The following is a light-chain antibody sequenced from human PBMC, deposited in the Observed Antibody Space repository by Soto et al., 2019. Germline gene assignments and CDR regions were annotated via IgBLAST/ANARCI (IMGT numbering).Light chain of an antibody. J-gene: IGLJ3*02. V-gene: IGLV2-14*01. CDR1: SSDVGGYNY. Sequence: QSALPQPASVSGSPGQAITISCTGTSSDVGGYNYVSWYQQHPGKAPKLRIYDVSNRPSGVSNRFSGSKSGNKAPLTISGLQAEYEADYYCSSYTSTGTLVTFGGGTQLTVL. CDR2: DVS. CDR3: SSYTSTGTLVT.